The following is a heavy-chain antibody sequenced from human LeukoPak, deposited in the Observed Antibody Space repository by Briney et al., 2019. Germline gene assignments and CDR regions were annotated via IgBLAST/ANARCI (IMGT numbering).Heavy chain of an antibody. CDR3: ARDFRFLEDY. CDR2: INWNGGST. CDR1: GFNFDDYG. D-gene: IGHD3-3*01. J-gene: IGHJ4*02. V-gene: IGHV3-20*04. Sequence: PGGSLRLSCAASGFNFDDYGMNWVRQAPGKGLEWVSGINWNGGSTGYADSVKGRFTISRDNAKNSLYLQMNSLRAEDTAVYYCARDFRFLEDYWGQGTLVTVSS.